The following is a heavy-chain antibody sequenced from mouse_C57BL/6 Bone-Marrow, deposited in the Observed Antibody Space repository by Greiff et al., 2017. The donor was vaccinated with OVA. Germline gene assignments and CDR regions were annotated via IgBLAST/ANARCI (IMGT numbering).Heavy chain of an antibody. CDR2: ISDGGSYT. CDR3: ARDAIWYFDV. J-gene: IGHJ1*03. Sequence: EVQRVESGGGLVKPGGSLKLSCAASGFTFSSYAMSWVRQTPEKRLEWVATISDGGSYTYYPDNVKGRFTISRDNAKNNLYLQMSHLKSEDTAMYYCARDAIWYFDVWGTGTTVTVSS. V-gene: IGHV5-4*01. CDR1: GFTFSSYA.